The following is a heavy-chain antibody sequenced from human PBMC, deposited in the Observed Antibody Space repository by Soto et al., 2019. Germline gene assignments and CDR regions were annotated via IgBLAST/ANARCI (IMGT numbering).Heavy chain of an antibody. CDR2: INPKSGGT. D-gene: IGHD3-22*01. V-gene: IGHV1-2*06. CDR1: GYTFSGYY. J-gene: IGHJ4*02. Sequence: ASVKVSCKASGYTFSGYYMHWVRQAPGQGLEWMGRINPKSGGTKYAQKFQGRVTMTRDTSISTAYMELSSLRYDDTAVYYCARTYYYDSSGYYCIGYWGQGTQVTVSS. CDR3: ARTYYYDSSGYYCIGY.